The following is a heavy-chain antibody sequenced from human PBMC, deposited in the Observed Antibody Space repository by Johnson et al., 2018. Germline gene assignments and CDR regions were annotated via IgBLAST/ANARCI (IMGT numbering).Heavy chain of an antibody. V-gene: IGHV3-30*18. CDR1: RFTFSTYG. CDR3: AKINLPWCTVCVCRGHYFYGMDV. D-gene: IGHD5-12*01. CDR2: ISHDGSNK. J-gene: IGHJ6*02. Sequence: QVQLVQSGGGVVQXGRSXRLXCSASRFTFSTYGMHWVRQAPGRGLEWVAVISHDGSNKYYAVSVKGRFTISRDNSKNTLSLQMNSLTPEDTAVYYCAKINLPWCTVCVCRGHYFYGMDVWGQGTTVIVSS.